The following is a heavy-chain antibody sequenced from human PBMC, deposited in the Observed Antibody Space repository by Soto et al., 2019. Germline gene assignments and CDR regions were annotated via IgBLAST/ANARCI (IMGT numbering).Heavy chain of an antibody. CDR1: GFTFSSYG. D-gene: IGHD2-15*01. Sequence: GGSLRLSCAASGFTFSSYGMHWVRQAPGNGLEWVAVIWYDGSNKYYADSVKGRFTISRDNSKNTLYLQMNSLRAEDTAVYYCARDVGDLDYWGQGTLVTVSS. V-gene: IGHV3-33*01. J-gene: IGHJ4*02. CDR3: ARDVGDLDY. CDR2: IWYDGSNK.